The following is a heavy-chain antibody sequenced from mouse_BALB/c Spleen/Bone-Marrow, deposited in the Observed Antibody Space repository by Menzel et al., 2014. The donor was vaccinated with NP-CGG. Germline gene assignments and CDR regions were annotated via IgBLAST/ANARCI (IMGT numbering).Heavy chain of an antibody. D-gene: IGHD2-10*01. CDR1: GFSLTSYG. CDR2: IWAGGST. CDR3: AIAYFGNYNYYFDY. V-gene: IGHV2-9*02. J-gene: IGHJ2*01. Sequence: QVQLQQSGPGLVAPSQSLSITCTVSGFSLTSYGVHWVRQPPGKGLEWLGIIWAGGSTNYNSALMSRLSFSKDNSKSQVFLKMNSLQTDDTAMYFCAIAYFGNYNYYFDYWGQGTTLTVSS.